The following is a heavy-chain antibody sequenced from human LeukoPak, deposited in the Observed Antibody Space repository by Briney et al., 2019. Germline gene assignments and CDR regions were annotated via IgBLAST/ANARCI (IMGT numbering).Heavy chain of an antibody. D-gene: IGHD3-3*01. Sequence: PGRSLRLSCAASGFTFSRYAMHWVRQAPGKGLEWVALISYDANIGSNKYYADSVKGRFTISRDNSKNTLYLQMNSLGAEDTAVYYCARDGGYDFWSGYYQDYWGQGTLVTVSS. V-gene: IGHV3-30-3*01. J-gene: IGHJ4*02. CDR3: ARDGGYDFWSGYYQDY. CDR1: GFTFSRYA. CDR2: ISYDANIGSNK.